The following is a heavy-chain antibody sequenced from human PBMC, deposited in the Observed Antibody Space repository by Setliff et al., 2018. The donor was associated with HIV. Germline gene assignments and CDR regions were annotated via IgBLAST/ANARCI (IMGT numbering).Heavy chain of an antibody. CDR3: ARDEQYQLLLDY. CDR1: GYSFTSYG. CDR2: ISTYSGNI. V-gene: IGHV1-18*01. Sequence: GASVKVSCKAFGYSFTSYGISWVRQAPGQGFEWMGWISTYSGNINYAQKVQGRVTMTTDTSTNTVYMELRSLRSDDTAVYYCARDEQYQLLLDYWGQGTLVTVS. D-gene: IGHD2-2*01. J-gene: IGHJ4*02.